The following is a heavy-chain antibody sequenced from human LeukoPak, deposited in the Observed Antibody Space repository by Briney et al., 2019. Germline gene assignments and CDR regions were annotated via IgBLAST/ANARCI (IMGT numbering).Heavy chain of an antibody. CDR2: IYYSGSI. V-gene: IGHV4-59*01. J-gene: IGHJ6*02. Sequence: SETLSLTCTVSGGSISSYYWSWIRQPPGKGLEWIGYIYYSGSINYNPSLKSRVTISVDTSKNQFSLKLSSVTAADTAVHYCARSITMVRGVIVPYYYYGMDVWGQGTTVTVSS. D-gene: IGHD3-10*01. CDR3: ARSITMVRGVIVPYYYYGMDV. CDR1: GGSISSYY.